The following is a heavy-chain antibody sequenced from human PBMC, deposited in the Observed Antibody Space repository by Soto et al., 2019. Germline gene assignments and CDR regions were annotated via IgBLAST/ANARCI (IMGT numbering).Heavy chain of an antibody. V-gene: IGHV5-51*01. CDR3: ARPYSTGWNDAFDI. D-gene: IGHD6-19*01. Sequence: GESLKISCNGSGYIFTRYWIAWVRQMPGKGLEWMGTIYPGDSHTIYSPSFQGQVSISVDKSISIVYLQWSTLKASDTAIYYCARPYSTGWNDAFDIWGQGTMVTVS. CDR1: GYIFTRYW. J-gene: IGHJ3*02. CDR2: IYPGDSHT.